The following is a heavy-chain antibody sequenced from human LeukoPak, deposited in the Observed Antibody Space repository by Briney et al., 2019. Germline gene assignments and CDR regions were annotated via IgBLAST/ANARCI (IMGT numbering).Heavy chain of an antibody. CDR1: GYTFTNYG. D-gene: IGHD2-15*01. J-gene: IGHJ4*02. CDR2: VSAYADNT. Sequence: ASVKVSCKASGYTFTNYGISWVRQAPGQGLEWMGWVSAYADNTNYVQKLQGRVTITTDTATSTAHLELRSLISDDTAVYYCARDCIGCHGFDYWGQGTLVTVSS. CDR3: ARDCIGCHGFDY. V-gene: IGHV1-18*01.